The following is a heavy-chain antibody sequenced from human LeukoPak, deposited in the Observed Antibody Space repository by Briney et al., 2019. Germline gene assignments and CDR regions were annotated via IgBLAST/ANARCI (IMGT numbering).Heavy chain of an antibody. D-gene: IGHD3-10*01. CDR1: GYTFTGYY. CDR2: INPNSGGT. Sequence: AASVTVSCKASGYTFTGYYMHWVRQAPGQGLEWMGWINPNSGGTNYAQKFQGWVTMTRDTSISTAYMELSRLRSDDTAVYYCARGAGYGSGSYQYFDYWGRGTLVTVSS. V-gene: IGHV1-2*04. CDR3: ARGAGYGSGSYQYFDY. J-gene: IGHJ4*02.